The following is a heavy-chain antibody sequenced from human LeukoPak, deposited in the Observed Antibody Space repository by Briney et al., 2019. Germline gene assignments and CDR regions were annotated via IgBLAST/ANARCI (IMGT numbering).Heavy chain of an antibody. J-gene: IGHJ6*03. Sequence: GGSLRLSCAASGFTFSSYGMHWVRQAPGKGLEWVAVISYDGSNKYYADSVKGRFTISRDNSKSTLYLQMNSLRAEDTAVYYCAKAGADRGTRYYYYYYMDVWGKGTTVTVSS. D-gene: IGHD2-15*01. CDR1: GFTFSSYG. CDR3: AKAGADRGTRYYYYYYMDV. V-gene: IGHV3-30*18. CDR2: ISYDGSNK.